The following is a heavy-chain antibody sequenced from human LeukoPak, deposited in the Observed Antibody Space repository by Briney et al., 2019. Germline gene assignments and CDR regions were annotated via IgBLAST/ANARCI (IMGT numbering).Heavy chain of an antibody. D-gene: IGHD2-2*01. CDR2: IKSKTDGGTT. CDR1: GFTFSNAW. J-gene: IGHJ3*02. CDR3: TTATGPYIVVVPAATNAFDI. Sequence: GGSLRLSCAASGFTFSNAWMSWVRQAPGKGLEWVGRIKSKTDGGTTDYAAPVKGRFTISRDDSKNTLYLQMNSLKTEDTAVYYCTTATGPYIVVVPAATNAFDIWGQGTMVTVSS. V-gene: IGHV3-15*01.